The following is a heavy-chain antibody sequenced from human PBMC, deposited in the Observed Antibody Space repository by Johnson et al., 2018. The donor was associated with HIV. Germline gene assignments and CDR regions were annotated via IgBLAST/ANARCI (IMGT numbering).Heavy chain of an antibody. D-gene: IGHD3-22*01. CDR3: ARVIPDSSGIGDDAFDI. J-gene: IGHJ3*02. V-gene: IGHV3-7*01. CDR2: IRQDGSEK. CDR1: GFTFSSYW. Sequence: VQLVESGGGLVQPGGSLRLSCAASGFTFSSYWMSWVRQAPGKGLEWVANIRQDGSEKHYVDSVKGRFTISRDNAKNSLYLQINSLRAEDTAVYYCARVIPDSSGIGDDAFDIWGQGTMVTVSS.